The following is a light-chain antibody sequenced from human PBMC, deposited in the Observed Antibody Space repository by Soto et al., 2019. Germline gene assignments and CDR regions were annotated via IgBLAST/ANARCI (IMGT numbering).Light chain of an antibody. J-gene: IGKJ1*01. CDR3: QHSNEFSWT. CDR2: ATS. CDR1: QSISIL. V-gene: IGKV1-5*03. Sequence: DIRLTQSPSTLSASVGDRVTITCRASQSISILLAWYQQKPGKAPNLLIYATSTLETGVSSRFSGSGSGTDFTLTISSLQPDDSATYYCQHSNEFSWTFGQGTKVEIK.